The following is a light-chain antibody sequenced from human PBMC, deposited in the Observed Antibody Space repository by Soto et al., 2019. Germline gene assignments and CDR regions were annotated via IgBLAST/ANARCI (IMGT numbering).Light chain of an antibody. CDR1: QSVSSSF. V-gene: IGKV3-20*01. J-gene: IGKJ1*01. CDR2: DAS. CDR3: QQYVTSPWA. Sequence: EILLTKSPGTLSLSPGERATLSCRASQSVSSSFLAWYQQKPGQAPMLLIYDASNRATGIPDRFSCSGFGTDFTLTISRLETEDFAVYYCQQYVTSPWAFGQGTKV.